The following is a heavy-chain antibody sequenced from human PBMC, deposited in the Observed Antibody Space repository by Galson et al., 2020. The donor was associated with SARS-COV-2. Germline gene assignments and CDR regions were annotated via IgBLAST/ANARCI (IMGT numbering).Heavy chain of an antibody. J-gene: IGHJ4*02. D-gene: IGHD3-10*02. CDR3: ARDPPPGGGTYYYVDDY. CDR1: GFPFSSYE. CDR2: ISSSGSAM. Sequence: GESLKISCVASGFPFSSYEMTWVRQAPGKGLEWLSYISSSGSAMDNADSLKGRFTISRDNAKNLLYLQMNSLRAEDTAVYYCARDPPPGGGTYYYVDDYWGQGTLVTVSS. V-gene: IGHV3-48*03.